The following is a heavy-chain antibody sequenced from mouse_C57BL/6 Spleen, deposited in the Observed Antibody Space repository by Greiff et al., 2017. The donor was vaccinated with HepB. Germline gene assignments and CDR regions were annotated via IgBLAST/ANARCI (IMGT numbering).Heavy chain of an antibody. CDR1: GYSFTGYY. V-gene: IGHV1-42*01. CDR2: INPSTGGT. J-gene: IGHJ4*01. CDR3: ARRHDSYAMDY. Sequence: VQLQQSGPELVKPGASVKISCKASGYSFTGYYMNWVKQSPEKSLEWIGEINPSTGGTTYNQKFKAKATLTVDKSSSTAYMQLKSLTSEDSAVYYCARRHDSYAMDYWGQGTSVTVSS.